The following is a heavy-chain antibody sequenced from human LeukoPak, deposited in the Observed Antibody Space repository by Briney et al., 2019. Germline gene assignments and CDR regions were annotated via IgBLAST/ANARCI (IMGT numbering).Heavy chain of an antibody. CDR1: GYTFTGYY. V-gene: IGHV1-2*04. CDR3: ARENAVAGSYYYYCYGMDV. CDR2: INPNSGGT. Sequence: ASVKVSCKASGYTFTGYYMHWVRQAPGQGLEWIGWINPNSGGTNYAQKFQGWVTVTRDTSISTAYMELSRLRSDDTAVYYCARENAVAGSYYYYCYGMDVWGQGTTVTVSS. J-gene: IGHJ6*02. D-gene: IGHD6-19*01.